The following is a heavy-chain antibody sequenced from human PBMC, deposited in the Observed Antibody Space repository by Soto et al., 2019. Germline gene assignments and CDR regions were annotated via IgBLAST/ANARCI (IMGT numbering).Heavy chain of an antibody. Sequence: PGGSLRLSCAASEFTFNNFWMTWVRQAPGKGLECVANINQDGSEEYYVNSVKGRFTISRDNAKNSLYLQMNSLRAEDTAIYYCAKGGPYYYSPMDVWGQGTTVT. D-gene: IGHD2-15*01. CDR2: INQDGSEE. V-gene: IGHV3-7*03. CDR1: EFTFNNFW. CDR3: AKGGPYYYSPMDV. J-gene: IGHJ6*02.